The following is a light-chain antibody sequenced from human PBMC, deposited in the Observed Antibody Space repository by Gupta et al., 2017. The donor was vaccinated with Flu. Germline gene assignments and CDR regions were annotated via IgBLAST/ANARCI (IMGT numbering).Light chain of an antibody. CDR2: RDN. CDR1: SNNVGNRG. J-gene: IGLJ3*02. V-gene: IGLV10-54*04. Sequence: QAGLTQPPSLSKGLGQTATLTCTGNSNNVGNRGATWLQQHQGHPPKVLSYRDNNRPSGISEGFSASRSGNTASLTITGLQPEDEADYDGSAWGGSLSARVFGGGTRLTVL. CDR3: SAWGGSLSARV.